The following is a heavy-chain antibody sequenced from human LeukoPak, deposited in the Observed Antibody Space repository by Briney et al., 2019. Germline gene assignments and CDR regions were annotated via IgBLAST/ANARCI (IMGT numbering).Heavy chain of an antibody. J-gene: IGHJ4*02. V-gene: IGHV1-69*05. CDR3: ARVGLAYCGGDCYPY. D-gene: IGHD2-21*02. CDR2: IIPIFGTA. CDR1: GGTFSSYA. Sequence: SVKVSCKASGGTFSSYAISWVRQAPGQGLEWMGRIIPIFGTANYAQKFQGRVTITTDESTSTDYMELSSLRSEDTAVYYCARVGLAYCGGDCYPYWGQGTLVTVSS.